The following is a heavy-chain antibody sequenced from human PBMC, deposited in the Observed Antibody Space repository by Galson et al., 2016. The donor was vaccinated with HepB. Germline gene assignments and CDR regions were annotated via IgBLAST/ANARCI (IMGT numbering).Heavy chain of an antibody. V-gene: IGHV3-21*01. CDR3: ARDGNPISVVTSYYYYGMNV. CDR2: IYIAGAYI. Sequence: SLRLSCAGSGFTFADFGMSWVRRAPGKGLEWVSSIYIAGAYIYYADSVKGRFTISRDDATNSLHLQMNSLRAEDTAVYFCARDGNPISVVTSYYYYGMNVWGQGTTVTVSS. D-gene: IGHD3-22*01. J-gene: IGHJ6*02. CDR1: GFTFADFG.